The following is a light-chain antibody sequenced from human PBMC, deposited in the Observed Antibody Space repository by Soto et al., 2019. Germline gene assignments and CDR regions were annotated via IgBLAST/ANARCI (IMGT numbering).Light chain of an antibody. J-gene: IGKJ2*01. CDR3: QYLGA. V-gene: IGKV3-15*01. Sequence: EMDMTQSPATLSASPGGRATLSCRAAQNIGNSLGWYQQKPGQAPRLLIYGASLRATGIPARFSGAGSGTEFTRTIGSLQPEDSATYYCQYLGAFGQGTKLEIK. CDR1: QNIGNS. CDR2: GAS.